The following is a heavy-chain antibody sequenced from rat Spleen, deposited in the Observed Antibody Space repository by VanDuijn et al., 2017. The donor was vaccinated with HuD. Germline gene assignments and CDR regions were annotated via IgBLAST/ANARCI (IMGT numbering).Heavy chain of an antibody. CDR3: GRAATEGLDY. CDR2: ISYEGSST. V-gene: IGHV5-22*01. Sequence: EVQLVESGGGLVQPGRSLKLSCAASGFTFSDSYMAWVRQAPKKGLEWVASISYEGSSTYYGDSVKGRFTISRDNAQNTLYLQMNKLGSEDTAIYYCGRAATEGLDYWGQGVMVTVSS. D-gene: IGHD1-11*01. J-gene: IGHJ2*01. CDR1: GFTFSDSY.